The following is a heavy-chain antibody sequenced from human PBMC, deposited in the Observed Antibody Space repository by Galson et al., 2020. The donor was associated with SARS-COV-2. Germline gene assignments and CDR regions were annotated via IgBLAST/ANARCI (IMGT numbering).Heavy chain of an antibody. Sequence: SETLSLTCAISGDSVSSNSAAWNWLRQSQSSGLEWLGRTYYRSQWFNDYAVSLRSRITINPDTTRNQFSLQLNSVTPEDTAVYYCARGGYYGSGSDSSYYYYGMDVWGQGTTVTVSS. CDR2: TYYRSQWFN. CDR1: GDSVSSNSAA. CDR3: ARGGYYGSGSDSSYYYYGMDV. V-gene: IGHV6-1*01. J-gene: IGHJ6*02. D-gene: IGHD3-10*01.